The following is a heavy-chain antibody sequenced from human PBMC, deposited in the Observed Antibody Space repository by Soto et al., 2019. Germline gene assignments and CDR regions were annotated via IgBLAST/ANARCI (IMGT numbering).Heavy chain of an antibody. J-gene: IGHJ6*02. CDR2: ISAYNGNT. D-gene: IGHD4-17*01. Sequence: QVQLVQSGAEVKKPGASVKVSCKASGYTFTSYGISWVRQAPGQGLEWMGWISAYNGNTNYAQKIQGRVTMTTETSTSTAYMELSSLRSDDTGVYYCARDRVTTGYYYYGMDVWGQGTTVTVSS. V-gene: IGHV1-18*04. CDR3: ARDRVTTGYYYYGMDV. CDR1: GYTFTSYG.